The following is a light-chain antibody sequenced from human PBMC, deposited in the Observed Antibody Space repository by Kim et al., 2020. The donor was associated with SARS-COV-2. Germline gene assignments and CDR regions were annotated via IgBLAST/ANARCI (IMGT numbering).Light chain of an antibody. CDR1: QSVTSNF. CDR2: GVS. V-gene: IGKV3-20*01. Sequence: EVVLTQSPGTLSFSPGERATLSCRVSQSVTSNFLVWYQQKPGQAPRLLVYGVSSRDTGIPVRFSGSGSGTDFTLTFSRLEPEDFAVYYCQRYDNSAKYTFGQGTKLEI. CDR3: QRYDNSAKYT. J-gene: IGKJ2*01.